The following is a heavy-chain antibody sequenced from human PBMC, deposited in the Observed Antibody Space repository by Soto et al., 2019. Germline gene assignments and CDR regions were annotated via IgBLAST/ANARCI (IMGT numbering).Heavy chain of an antibody. D-gene: IGHD5-18*01. CDR3: ARVSFSGYNYGYSGYYYYGMDV. V-gene: IGHV1-18*01. CDR1: GYTFTSYG. CDR2: ISAYNGNT. J-gene: IGHJ6*02. Sequence: ASVKVSCKASGYTFTSYGISWVRQAPGQGLEWMGWISAYNGNTNYAQKLQGRVTMTTDTSTSTAYMELRSLRSDDTAVYYCARVSFSGYNYGYSGYYYYGMDVWGQGTTVTVSS.